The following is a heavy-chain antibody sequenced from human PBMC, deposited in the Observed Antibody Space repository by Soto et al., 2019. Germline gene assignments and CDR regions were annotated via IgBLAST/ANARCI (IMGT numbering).Heavy chain of an antibody. Sequence: GESLKISCRGSGYSFNNYWIGWVRQMPGRGLEWMGIIYPGDSDTRYSPSFQGQVTISADKSISTAYLQWSSLKASDTAMYYCAVTRYSSSWYVLDYWGQGTLVTVSS. CDR3: AVTRYSSSWYVLDY. D-gene: IGHD2-2*01. CDR2: IYPGDSDT. CDR1: GYSFNNYW. V-gene: IGHV5-51*01. J-gene: IGHJ4*02.